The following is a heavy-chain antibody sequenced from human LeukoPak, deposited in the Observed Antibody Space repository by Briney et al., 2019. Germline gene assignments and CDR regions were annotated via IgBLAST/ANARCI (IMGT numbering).Heavy chain of an antibody. Sequence: GGSLRLSCAASGFIFDDYTMHWVRQAPGKGLEWVSLISWDGGSTYYADSVKGRFTISRDNAKNSLYLQMNSLRAEDTALYHCARDPRGYTYGIWYFDLWGRGTLVTVSS. D-gene: IGHD5-18*01. V-gene: IGHV3-43*01. CDR2: ISWDGGST. CDR3: ARDPRGYTYGIWYFDL. J-gene: IGHJ2*01. CDR1: GFIFDDYT.